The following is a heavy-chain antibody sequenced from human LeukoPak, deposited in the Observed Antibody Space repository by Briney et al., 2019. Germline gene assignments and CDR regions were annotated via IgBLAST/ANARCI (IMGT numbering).Heavy chain of an antibody. CDR3: ARSDWFDP. CDR2: SKSDGSST. CDR1: GFTFSGHW. J-gene: IGHJ5*02. V-gene: IGHV3-74*01. Sequence: GGSLRLSCAASGFTFSGHWMHWVRQVPGKGLVWVSRSKSDGSSTSYADSVKGRFTISRDNAKNTLYLQMSSLRVEDTAVYYCARSDWFDPWGQGTLVIVSS.